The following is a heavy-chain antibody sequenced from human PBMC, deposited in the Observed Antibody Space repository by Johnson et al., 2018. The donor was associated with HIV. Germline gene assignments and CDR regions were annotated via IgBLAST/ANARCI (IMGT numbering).Heavy chain of an antibody. V-gene: IGHV3-30-3*01. CDR3: AKDQHYYDSRNGGAFDI. CDR2: ISYDGSNK. J-gene: IGHJ3*02. Sequence: QVLLVESGGGLVKPGRSLRLSCAASGFTFSSYAMHWVRQAPGKGLEWVAVISYDGSNKYYADSVKGRFTISRDNSKNTLYLQMNSLRAEDTAVYYCAKDQHYYDSRNGGAFDIWGQGEMVTVSS. D-gene: IGHD3-22*01. CDR1: GFTFSSYA.